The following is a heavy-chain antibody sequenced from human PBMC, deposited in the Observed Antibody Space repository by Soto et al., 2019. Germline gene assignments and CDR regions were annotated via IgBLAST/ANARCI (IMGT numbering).Heavy chain of an antibody. CDR1: GYTFSGNY. D-gene: IGHD6-19*01. Sequence: QVQLVPSGAEVKKPGASVKVSCKASGYTFSGNYILWVRQAPGQGLEWMGWIDPNNGDTKYAQQSHGWLTMTRDTSISTAYMALSRLKSDDSAVYYCARVAVAFGLVFPRTYHVDSWGQGTLVTVSS. CDR3: ARVAVAFGLVFPRTYHVDS. J-gene: IGHJ4*02. CDR2: IDPNNGDT. V-gene: IGHV1-2*04.